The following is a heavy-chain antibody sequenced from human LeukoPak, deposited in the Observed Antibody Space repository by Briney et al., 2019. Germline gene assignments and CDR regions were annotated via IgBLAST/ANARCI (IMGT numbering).Heavy chain of an antibody. CDR3: ARDYQLVVVTHPLDY. D-gene: IGHD3-22*01. J-gene: IGHJ4*02. V-gene: IGHV3-21*01. CDR1: GFTFSSYS. Sequence: PGGSLRLSCAASGFTFSSYSMNWVRQAPGKGLEWVSSISSSSSYIYYADSVKGRFTISRDNAKNSLYLQMNSLRAEDTAVYYCARDYQLVVVTHPLDYWGQGTLVTVSS. CDR2: ISSSSSYI.